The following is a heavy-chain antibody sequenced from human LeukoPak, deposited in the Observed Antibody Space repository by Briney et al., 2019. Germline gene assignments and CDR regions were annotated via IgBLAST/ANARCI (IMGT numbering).Heavy chain of an antibody. Sequence: GASVKVSCKASGGTFSSYAISWVRQAPGQGLEWMGRIIPILGIANYAQKFQGRVTMTRDTSTSTVYMELSSLRSEDTAVYYCARRAGTNFDYWAREPWSPSPQ. CDR2: IIPILGIA. CDR3: ARRAGTNFDY. V-gene: IGHV1-69*04. J-gene: IGHJ4*02. CDR1: GGTFSSYA. D-gene: IGHD6-19*01.